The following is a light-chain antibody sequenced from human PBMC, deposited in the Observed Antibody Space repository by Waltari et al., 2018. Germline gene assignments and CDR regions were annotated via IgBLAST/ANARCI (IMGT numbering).Light chain of an antibody. V-gene: IGKV3-11*01. J-gene: IGKJ3*01. Sequence: EIVLTQSPATLSLSPGERATLACSASQSVSICLGWYQHKPGQAPRLLIYDASNRATGIPARFSGSGSGTDFTLTISSLEPEDFAVYYCQQRSGWPPVFTFGPGTKVDV. CDR3: QQRSGWPPVFT. CDR2: DAS. CDR1: QSVSIC.